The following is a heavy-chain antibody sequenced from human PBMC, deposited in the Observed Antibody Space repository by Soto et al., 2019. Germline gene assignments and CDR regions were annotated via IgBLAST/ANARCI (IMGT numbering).Heavy chain of an antibody. CDR1: GGSVNTGDNY. V-gene: IGHV4-30-4*01. J-gene: IGHJ6*02. CDR2: IYHTGNT. Sequence: HVRLHQSGPRLVKPSQTLSLECSVIGGSVNTGDNYWSWVRQSPGRGLEWIGYIYHTGNTFYNPALENRVTMSVDASKNQFSLTLTSVTAADTAVYFCAREPLDGMDVWGQGTNVTVSS. CDR3: AREPLDGMDV.